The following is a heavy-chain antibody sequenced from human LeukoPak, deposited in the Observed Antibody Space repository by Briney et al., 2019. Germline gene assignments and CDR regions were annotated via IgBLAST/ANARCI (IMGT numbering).Heavy chain of an antibody. J-gene: IGHJ4*02. D-gene: IGHD1-26*01. CDR2: IWYDGSNK. CDR1: GFTLSNYG. CDR3: AKDSVGAELDY. Sequence: QSGGSLRLSCAASGFTLSNYGMHWVRQAPGKGLEWVAVIWYDGSNKYYADSVKGRFTISRDNSKNTLYLQMNSLRAEDTAVYYCAKDSVGAELDYWGQGTLVTVSS. V-gene: IGHV3-33*06.